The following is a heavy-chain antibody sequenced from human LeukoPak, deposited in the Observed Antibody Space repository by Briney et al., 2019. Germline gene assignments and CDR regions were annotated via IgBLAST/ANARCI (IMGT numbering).Heavy chain of an antibody. D-gene: IGHD2-15*01. Sequence: SETLSLTCTVSGGSISSYYWSWIRQPAGKGLEWIGRIYTSGSTNYNPSPKSRVTMSVDTSKNQFSLKLSSVTAADTAVYYCARVIYCSGSSCPEYYFDYWGQGTLVTVSS. CDR2: IYTSGST. J-gene: IGHJ4*02. V-gene: IGHV4-4*07. CDR1: GGSISSYY. CDR3: ARVIYCSGSSCPEYYFDY.